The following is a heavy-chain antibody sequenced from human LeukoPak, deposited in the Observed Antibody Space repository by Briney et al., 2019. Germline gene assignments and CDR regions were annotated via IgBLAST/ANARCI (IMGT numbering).Heavy chain of an antibody. CDR3: VKTPYSSTWYVGDY. CDR2: INSDGDST. Sequence: PGGSLRLSCSASGFTFSRYAMHWVRRAAGEGLEYVSAINSDGDSTYYADSVKGRFTISRDNSKNTLYLQMSSLRPEDSAVYYCVKTPYSSTWYVGDYWGQGTLVTVSS. CDR1: GFTFSRYA. J-gene: IGHJ4*02. V-gene: IGHV3-64D*06. D-gene: IGHD2/OR15-2a*01.